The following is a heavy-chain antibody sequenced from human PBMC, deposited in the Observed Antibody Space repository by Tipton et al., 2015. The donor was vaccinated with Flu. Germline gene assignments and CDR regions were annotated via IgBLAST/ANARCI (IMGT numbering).Heavy chain of an antibody. D-gene: IGHD4-11*01. J-gene: IGHJ6*03. Sequence: SLRLSCAASGFTFSSYSMNWVRQAPGKGLEWVSYISSSSSTIYYADSVKGRFTISRDNAKNSLYLQMNSLRAEDTAVYYCARDHTVTTQYYYYYMDVWGKGTTVTVSS. CDR2: ISSSSSTI. CDR1: GFTFSSYS. V-gene: IGHV3-48*04. CDR3: ARDHTVTTQYYYYYMDV.